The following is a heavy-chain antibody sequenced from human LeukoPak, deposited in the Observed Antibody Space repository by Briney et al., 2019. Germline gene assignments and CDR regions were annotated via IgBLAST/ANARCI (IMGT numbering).Heavy chain of an antibody. CDR3: VREKRGPGNFDKYYGMDV. Sequence: GGSLRLSCTTSGFIFNNYAMHWVRQPPGKGLEWVSNINWDGTVEAYADSLKGRFTISRDNAKNSLYLQMNSLTPEDTALYYCVREKRGPGNFDKYYGMDVWGQGTTITVSS. CDR2: INWDGTVE. V-gene: IGHV3-9*01. D-gene: IGHD4-23*01. CDR1: GFIFNNYA. J-gene: IGHJ6*02.